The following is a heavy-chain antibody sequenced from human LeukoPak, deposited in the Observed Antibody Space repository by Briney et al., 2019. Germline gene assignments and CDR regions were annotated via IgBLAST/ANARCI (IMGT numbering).Heavy chain of an antibody. J-gene: IGHJ3*02. Sequence: PSETLSLTCTVPGGSISSDYWSWIRQPPGKGLEWIAYIYYSGITNYNPTLKSRVTISVDTSKNQFSLKLSSVTAADTAVYYCARYYTGAFDIWGQGTMVTVSS. CDR2: IYYSGIT. CDR3: ARYYTGAFDI. D-gene: IGHD1-26*01. CDR1: GGSISSDY. V-gene: IGHV4-59*01.